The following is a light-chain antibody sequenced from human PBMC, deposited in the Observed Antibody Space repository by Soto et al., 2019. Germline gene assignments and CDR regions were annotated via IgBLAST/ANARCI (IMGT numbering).Light chain of an antibody. Sequence: DIQMTQSPSTLSASVGDRVTITCRASQSISSWLAWYQQKPGKAPKLLIYKASSLESGVPSRFSGSGSGTEFNLPNRSPAADDFATYYCQQYNSYPVPFGQGTKLEIK. V-gene: IGKV1-5*03. CDR2: KAS. CDR3: QQYNSYPVP. CDR1: QSISSW. J-gene: IGKJ2*01.